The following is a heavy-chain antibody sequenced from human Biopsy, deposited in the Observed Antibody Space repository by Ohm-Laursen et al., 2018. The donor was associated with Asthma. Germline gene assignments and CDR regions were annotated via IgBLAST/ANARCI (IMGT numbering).Heavy chain of an antibody. V-gene: IGHV4-39*01. J-gene: IGHJ4*02. CDR1: GGSTSSSSYY. CDR2: IYYSGST. Sequence: SDTLSLTCTVSGGSTSSSSYYWGWIRRPPGKGLEFIGTIYYSGSTYYNPSLKSRVTLSVDASKNQFSLKLTSVTAADTAVYYCVSPPGYWGQGTRVTVPS. CDR3: VSPPGY.